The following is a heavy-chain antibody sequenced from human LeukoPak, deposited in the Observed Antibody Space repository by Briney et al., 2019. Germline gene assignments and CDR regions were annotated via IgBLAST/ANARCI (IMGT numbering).Heavy chain of an antibody. CDR2: VYYSGGT. CDR3: VRGGYYTLEYYYYMEV. Sequence: SETLSLTCAVSGGSISSYYWSWIRQPPGKGLEWIGYVYYSGGTDYNPSLKSRVTISVDTSKNQFSLKLNSVTAADTAVYYCVRGGYYTLEYYYYMEVWGKGTTVTVSS. J-gene: IGHJ6*03. CDR1: GGSISSYY. V-gene: IGHV4-59*01. D-gene: IGHD3-3*01.